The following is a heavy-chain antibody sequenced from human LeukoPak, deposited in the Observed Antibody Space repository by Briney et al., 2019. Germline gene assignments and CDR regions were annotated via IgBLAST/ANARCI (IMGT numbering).Heavy chain of an antibody. Sequence: SETLSLTCTVSGGSISSYYWSWIRQPPGKGLEWIGYIYYSGSTNYNPSLKSRVTISLATSKNQFSLKLTSVTAADTAVYYCARRAYGSGSYPFDPWGQGTLVTVSS. D-gene: IGHD3-10*01. CDR1: GGSISSYY. J-gene: IGHJ5*02. V-gene: IGHV4-59*08. CDR3: ARRAYGSGSYPFDP. CDR2: IYYSGST.